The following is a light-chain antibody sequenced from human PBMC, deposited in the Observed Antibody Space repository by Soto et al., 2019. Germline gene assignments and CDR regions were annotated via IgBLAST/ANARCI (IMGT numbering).Light chain of an antibody. Sequence: DIHISQSPSSVSSSVLYILTFTCRASQGIGSWLAWYQKKPGKAPILLIYAASSLQSGVPSRFSGSGSGTDFTLTISSLQPEDCAIYFCQQANSFPITFGQGTRLEIK. V-gene: IGKV1-12*01. CDR2: AAS. CDR1: QGIGSW. CDR3: QQANSFPIT. J-gene: IGKJ5*01.